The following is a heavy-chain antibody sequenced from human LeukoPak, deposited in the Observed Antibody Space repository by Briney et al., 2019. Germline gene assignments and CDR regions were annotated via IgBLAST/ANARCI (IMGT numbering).Heavy chain of an antibody. J-gene: IGHJ5*02. Sequence: SETLSLTCTVSSGSISSGGYYWSWIRQHPGKGLEWIGYIYYSGSIYYNPSLKSRVTISVDTSKNQFSLKLSSVTAADTAVYYCARVPHFGDYGWFDPWGQGTLVTVSS. CDR1: SGSISSGGYY. CDR2: IYYSGSI. CDR3: ARVPHFGDYGWFDP. V-gene: IGHV4-31*03. D-gene: IGHD4-17*01.